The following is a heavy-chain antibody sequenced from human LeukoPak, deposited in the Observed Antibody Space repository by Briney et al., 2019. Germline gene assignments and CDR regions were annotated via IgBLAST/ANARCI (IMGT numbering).Heavy chain of an antibody. D-gene: IGHD1-14*01. CDR3: ARPLRSGTNTVVGYYYGMDV. CDR2: IIPIFGTA. Sequence: GASVKVSCKASGGTFSSYGISWVRQAPGQGPEWMGGIIPIFGTANYAQKFQGRVTITADESTSTAYMELSSLRSEDTAVYYCARPLRSGTNTVVGYYYGMDVWGKGTTVTVSS. J-gene: IGHJ6*04. V-gene: IGHV1-69*13. CDR1: GGTFSSYG.